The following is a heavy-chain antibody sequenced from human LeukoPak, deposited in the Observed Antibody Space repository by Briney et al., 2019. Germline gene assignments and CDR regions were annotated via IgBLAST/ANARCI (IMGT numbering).Heavy chain of an antibody. V-gene: IGHV3-74*01. CDR1: GFTFRNNG. D-gene: IGHD6-13*01. Sequence: GGSLGLSFAAPGFTFRNNGRNWFRQAPGKGLVWFSRINSDGSSRNYADSVKGRFAISRDNAKNTLYLQMNSLRAEDTAVYYCASASSHRIAAGGDYWGQETLVTVSS. J-gene: IGHJ4*02. CDR3: ASASSHRIAAGGDY. CDR2: INSDGSSR.